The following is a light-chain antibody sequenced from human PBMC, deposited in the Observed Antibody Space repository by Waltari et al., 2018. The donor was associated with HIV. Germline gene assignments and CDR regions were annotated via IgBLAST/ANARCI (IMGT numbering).Light chain of an antibody. CDR1: SSSIGRKT. CDR2: SND. Sequence: QSVLTQPPPASGTPGQMVTISSSVGSSSIGRKTVDWYKQLPGTAPKLLIYSNDQRPSGIPDRFSGSKSGTSASLAISGLQSEDEADYYCAAWDDSLNVWVFGGGTKLTVL. CDR3: AAWDDSLNVWV. J-gene: IGLJ3*02. V-gene: IGLV1-44*01.